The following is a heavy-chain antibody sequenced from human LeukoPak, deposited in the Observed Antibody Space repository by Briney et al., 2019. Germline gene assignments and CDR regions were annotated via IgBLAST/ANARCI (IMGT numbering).Heavy chain of an antibody. CDR1: GFTFGSYW. CDR2: INSDGSST. V-gene: IGHV3-74*01. Sequence: GGSLRLSCAASGFTFGSYWMHWVRQAPGKGLVWVSRINSDGSSTSYADSVRGRFPIPRDNAKNTLYLQMKSLRAEDTAVYYCARDRLGFGGVIATDAFDIWGQGTMVTVSS. J-gene: IGHJ3*02. CDR3: ARDRLGFGGVIATDAFDI. D-gene: IGHD3-16*02.